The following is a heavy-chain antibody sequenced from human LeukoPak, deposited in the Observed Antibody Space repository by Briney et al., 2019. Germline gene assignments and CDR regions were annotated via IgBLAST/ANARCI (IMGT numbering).Heavy chain of an antibody. D-gene: IGHD3-22*01. CDR3: ARGPKNYYDSSGPSPPNFDY. CDR1: GGSISSSSYY. V-gene: IGHV4-39*07. CDR2: IYYSGST. J-gene: IGHJ4*02. Sequence: PSETLSLTCTVSGGSISSSSYYWGWIRQPPGKGLEWIGSIYYSGSTYYNPSLKSRVTISVDTSKNQFSLKLSSVTAADTAVYYCARGPKNYYDSSGPSPPNFDYWGQGTLVTVSS.